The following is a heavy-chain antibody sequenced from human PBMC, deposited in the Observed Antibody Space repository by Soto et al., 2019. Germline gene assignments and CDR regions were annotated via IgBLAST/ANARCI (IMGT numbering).Heavy chain of an antibody. CDR1: GSGFSDQY. CDR2: TANKVNSYTT. J-gene: IGHJ3*02. Sequence: EVQLVESGGGLVQPGGSLRLSCVASGSGFSDQYMDWVRQAPGKGLEWVGRTANKVNSYTTEYAASVKGRFSISRDDSKNAQELQMNGQKTDDTAIYFCTRGYSRFSIYALDILGQGTMVTVSS. CDR3: TRGYSRFSIYALDI. D-gene: IGHD6-13*01. V-gene: IGHV3-72*01.